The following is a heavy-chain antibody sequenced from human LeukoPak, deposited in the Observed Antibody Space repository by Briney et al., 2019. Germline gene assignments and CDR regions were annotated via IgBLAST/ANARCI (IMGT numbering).Heavy chain of an antibody. D-gene: IGHD6-13*01. Sequence: PSQTLSLTCSVSGGSISSYYWSWIRQPPGKGLDWIGYIYYSGNINYKSPLKSRVTISGDTSKNQFSLKLSSVTAADTAVYYCARDEPYSSSFDYWGQGTLVTVSS. V-gene: IGHV4-59*12. CDR2: IYYSGNI. J-gene: IGHJ4*02. CDR3: ARDEPYSSSFDY. CDR1: GGSISSYY.